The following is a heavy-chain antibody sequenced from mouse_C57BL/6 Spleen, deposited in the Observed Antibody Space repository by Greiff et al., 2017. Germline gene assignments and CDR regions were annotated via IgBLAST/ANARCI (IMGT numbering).Heavy chain of an antibody. CDR3: ARNRGGSSYWYFDV. CDR2: IWSGGST. V-gene: IGHV2-2*01. CDR1: GFSLTSYG. D-gene: IGHD1-1*01. Sequence: VQGVESGPGLVQPSQSLSITCTVSGFSLTSYGVHWVRQSPGKGLEWLGVIWSGGSTDYNAAFISRLSISKDNSKSQVFFKMNSLQADDTAIYYCARNRGGSSYWYFDVWGTGTTVTVSS. J-gene: IGHJ1*03.